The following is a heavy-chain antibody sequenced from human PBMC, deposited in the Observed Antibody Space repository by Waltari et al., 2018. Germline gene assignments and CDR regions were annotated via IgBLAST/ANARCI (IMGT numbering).Heavy chain of an antibody. CDR1: VGSLNNYY. CDR2: IHSCGTT. D-gene: IGHD6-13*01. J-gene: IGHJ4*02. V-gene: IGHV4-59*01. Sequence: QVQLQESGPGLVKPSETLSLTCTVSVGSLNNYYWNWIRQPPGKGLEGIGFIHSCGTTNSPPSLKSRVTISIDTSKNQFSLNLGAVTAADTAVYYCARVSAAGGTRLFDYWGQGTLVTVSS. CDR3: ARVSAAGGTRLFDY.